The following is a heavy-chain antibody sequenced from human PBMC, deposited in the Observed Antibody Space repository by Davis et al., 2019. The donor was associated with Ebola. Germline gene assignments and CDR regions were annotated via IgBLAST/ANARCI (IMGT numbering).Heavy chain of an antibody. Sequence: MPSETLSLTCSVSAASISSYYWSWIRQPPGQGLEWIGYIYYSGSTNYYPSLKSRVTISVDTSKNQFSLKLSSVTAADTAVYYCARRPRQSTMVHYYYGMDVWGQGTTVTVSS. CDR2: IYYSGST. CDR1: AASISSYY. D-gene: IGHD5/OR15-5a*01. CDR3: ARRPRQSTMVHYYYGMDV. V-gene: IGHV4-59*01. J-gene: IGHJ6*02.